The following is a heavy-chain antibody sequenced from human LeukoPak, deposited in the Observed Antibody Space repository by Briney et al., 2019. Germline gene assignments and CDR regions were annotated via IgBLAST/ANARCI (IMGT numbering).Heavy chain of an antibody. Sequence: ASVKVSCKASGGTFSSYTISWVRQAPGQGLEWMGRIIPILGIANYAQKFQGRVTIIADKSTSTAYMELSSLRSEDTAVYYCARDPMATTPSDFWGQGTLVTVSS. V-gene: IGHV1-69*04. CDR1: GGTFSSYT. D-gene: IGHD5-24*01. CDR2: IIPILGIA. J-gene: IGHJ4*02. CDR3: ARDPMATTPSDF.